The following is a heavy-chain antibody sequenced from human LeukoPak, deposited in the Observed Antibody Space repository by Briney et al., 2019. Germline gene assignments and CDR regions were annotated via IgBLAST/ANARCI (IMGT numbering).Heavy chain of an antibody. CDR3: ARVGATVDY. V-gene: IGHV4-59*01. J-gene: IGHJ4*02. Sequence: SETLSLTCTVSGGSISSYYWSWIRQPPGKGLEWIGYIYYSGSTNYNPSLKSRVTISVDTSKNQFSLKLSSVTAADTAVYYCARVGATVDYWGQGTLVTVSS. D-gene: IGHD1-26*01. CDR2: IYYSGST. CDR1: GGSISSYY.